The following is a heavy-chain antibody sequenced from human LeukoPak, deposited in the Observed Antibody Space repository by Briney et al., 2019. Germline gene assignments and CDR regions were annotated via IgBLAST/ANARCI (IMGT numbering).Heavy chain of an antibody. D-gene: IGHD3-3*01. V-gene: IGHV4-59*08. Sequence: SETLSLTCTVSGDSISTYYWSWVRQPPGKGLEWIGYIYYSGATNYNPSLKSRVTMSVDTSKDQFSLKLNSVNAADTAMYYCARHRSPLESFHHWGQGTLVTVSS. CDR1: GDSISTYY. CDR2: IYYSGAT. J-gene: IGHJ1*01. CDR3: ARHRSPLESFHH.